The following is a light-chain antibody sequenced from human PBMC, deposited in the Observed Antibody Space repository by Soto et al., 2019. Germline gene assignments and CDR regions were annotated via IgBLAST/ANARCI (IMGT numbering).Light chain of an antibody. CDR1: RSDVGGYNY. Sequence: QSALTQPPSASGSPGQSVTIAWTATRSDVGGYNYVSWYQQNPGKVPKLMIYEVNKRPSGVPDRFSGSKSGNTASLTVSGLQAEDEADYYCTSYAGGNNVFGTGTKVTVL. V-gene: IGLV2-8*01. CDR3: TSYAGGNNV. CDR2: EVN. J-gene: IGLJ1*01.